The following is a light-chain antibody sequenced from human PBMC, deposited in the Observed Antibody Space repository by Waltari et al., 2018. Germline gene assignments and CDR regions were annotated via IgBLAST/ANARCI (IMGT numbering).Light chain of an antibody. CDR3: QVWDRSSDHVV. CDR1: KIGRES. Sequence: SYVLTQSPSLSVAPGETARITCGGDKIGRESVHWFQQRPGQAPVLVIYYDTDRPSGIPDRFSGSNSGSTATLTISTVEAGDEADYYCQVWDRSSDHVVFGGGTKLTVL. V-gene: IGLV3-21*01. J-gene: IGLJ2*01. CDR2: YDT.